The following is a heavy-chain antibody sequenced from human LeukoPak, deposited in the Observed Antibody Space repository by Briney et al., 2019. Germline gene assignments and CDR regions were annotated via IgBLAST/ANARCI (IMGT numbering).Heavy chain of an antibody. CDR3: ARRHYDSSGYYYGDAFDI. Sequence: SETLSLTCTVSGGSISSSSYYWGWVRQPPGKGLEWVGSIYYSGSTYYNPSLKSRVTISVDTSKNQFSLKLSSVTAADTAVYYCARRHYDSSGYYYGDAFDIWGQGTMVTVSS. V-gene: IGHV4-39*01. CDR2: IYYSGST. J-gene: IGHJ3*02. CDR1: GGSISSSSYY. D-gene: IGHD3-22*01.